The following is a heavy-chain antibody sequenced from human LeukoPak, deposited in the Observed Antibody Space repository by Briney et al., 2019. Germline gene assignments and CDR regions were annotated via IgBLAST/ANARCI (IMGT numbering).Heavy chain of an antibody. CDR1: GGSFSGYY. V-gene: IGHV4-34*01. CDR3: ARGDSSEPNAFDI. J-gene: IGHJ3*02. CDR2: INHSGST. Sequence: SETLSLTCAVYGGSFSGYYWSWIRQPPGKGLEWIGEINHSGSTNYNPSLKSRVTISVDTSKNQFSLKLSSVTAADTAVYYCARGDSSEPNAFDIWGQGTMVTVSS. D-gene: IGHD3-22*01.